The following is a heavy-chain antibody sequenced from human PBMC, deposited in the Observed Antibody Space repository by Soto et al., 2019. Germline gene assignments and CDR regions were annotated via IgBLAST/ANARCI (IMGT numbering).Heavy chain of an antibody. V-gene: IGHV3-74*01. CDR2: IKNDGSVT. CDR1: GITISGYW. CDR3: ARRDWFDP. J-gene: IGHJ5*02. Sequence: EVQLVESGGGLVQPGGSLRLSCAASGITISGYWMSWVRQVPGKGPEWVSRIKNDGSVTSYADSVKGRLSISRDNAKNPLYLQMTSLSAEDTPVYYCARRDWFDPWGQGTLVTVSS.